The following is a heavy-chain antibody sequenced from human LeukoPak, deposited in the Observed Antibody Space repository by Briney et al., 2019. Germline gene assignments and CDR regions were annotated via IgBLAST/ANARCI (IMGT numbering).Heavy chain of an antibody. V-gene: IGHV3-7*01. J-gene: IGHJ4*02. CDR2: IKQDGSEK. CDR1: GFTFSSYW. Sequence: PGGSLRLSCAASGFTFSSYWMSWVRQAPGKGLEWVANIKQDGSEKYYVDSVKGRFTISRDNAKNSLYLQMNSLRAEDTAVYYCARDPQKRDGYNLRDYWGQGTLVTVSS. CDR3: ARDPQKRDGYNLRDY. D-gene: IGHD5-24*01.